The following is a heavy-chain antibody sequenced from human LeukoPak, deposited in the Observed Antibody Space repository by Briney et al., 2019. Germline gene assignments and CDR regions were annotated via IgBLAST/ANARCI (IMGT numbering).Heavy chain of an antibody. CDR1: GFTFSSYA. V-gene: IGHV3-23*01. CDR2: ISGSGGST. J-gene: IGHJ5*02. CDR3: AKAELQRWFDP. D-gene: IGHD1-26*01. Sequence: GRSLRLSCAASGFTFSSYAMSWVRQAPGRGLEWVSAISGSGGSTYYADSVKGRFTISRDNSKNTLYLQMNSLRAEDTAVYYCAKAELQRWFDPWGQGTLVTVSS.